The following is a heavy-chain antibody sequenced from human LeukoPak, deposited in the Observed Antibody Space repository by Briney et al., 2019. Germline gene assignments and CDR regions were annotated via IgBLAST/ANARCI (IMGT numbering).Heavy chain of an antibody. D-gene: IGHD4-11*01. CDR2: IYYSGST. J-gene: IGHJ4*02. Sequence: SRTLSLTCTVSGGSISSGGYYWSWIRQHPGKGLEWIGYIYYSGSTYYNPSLKSRVTISVDTSKNQFSLKLSSVTAADTAVYYCARDQKVTPNIFDYWGQGTLVTVSS. CDR3: ARDQKVTPNIFDY. CDR1: GGSISSGGYY. V-gene: IGHV4-31*03.